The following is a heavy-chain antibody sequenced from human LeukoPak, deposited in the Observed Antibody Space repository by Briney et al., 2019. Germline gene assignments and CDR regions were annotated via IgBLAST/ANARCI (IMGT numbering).Heavy chain of an antibody. J-gene: IGHJ4*02. D-gene: IGHD6-19*01. V-gene: IGHV3-48*01. Sequence: GGSLRLSCAASGFSFSGYSMNWVRQAPGKALEWISYITSSSSTIHYADSVKGRFTVSRDNAKNSLFLQMNSLRAEDTAVYYCAKERSLEIAVAGTVFDHWGQGTLVTVSS. CDR2: ITSSSSTI. CDR3: AKERSLEIAVAGTVFDH. CDR1: GFSFSGYS.